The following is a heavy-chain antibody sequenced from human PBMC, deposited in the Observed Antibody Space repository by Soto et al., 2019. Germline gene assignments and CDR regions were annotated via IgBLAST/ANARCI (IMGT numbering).Heavy chain of an antibody. Sequence: SLGLSCASAGLALSIYAIHWVRQAPGKGLEWVAVISYDGSNKYYADSVKGRFTISRDNSKNTLYLQMNSLRAEDTAVYYCAKDRPLLVGYDGEAPFDYWGQGTLVTVSS. CDR1: GLALSIYA. CDR2: ISYDGSNK. J-gene: IGHJ4*02. D-gene: IGHD5-12*01. CDR3: AKDRPLLVGYDGEAPFDY. V-gene: IGHV3-30-3*01.